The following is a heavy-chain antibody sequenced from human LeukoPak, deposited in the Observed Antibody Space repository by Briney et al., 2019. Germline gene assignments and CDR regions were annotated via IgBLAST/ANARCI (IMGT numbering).Heavy chain of an antibody. V-gene: IGHV3-30*04. CDR2: ISYDGSNK. J-gene: IGHJ4*02. CDR1: GFTFSSYA. CDR3: ARNLPGFDY. Sequence: GGSLRLSCAASGFTFSSYAMHWVRQAPGKGLEWVAVISYDGSNKYYADSVKGRFTISRDNSKNTLYLQMNSLRAEDTAMYYCARNLPGFDYWGQGTLVTVSS.